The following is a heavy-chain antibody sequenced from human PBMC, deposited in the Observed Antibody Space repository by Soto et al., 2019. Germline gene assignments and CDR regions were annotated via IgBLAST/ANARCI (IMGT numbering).Heavy chain of an antibody. D-gene: IGHD6-13*01. Sequence: GGSLRLSCAASGFTFSSYAMHWVRQAPGKGLEWVAVISYDGSNKYYADSVKGRFTISRDNSKNTLYLQMNSLRAEDTAVYYCARDSDPSSSSQEKYYYYYYGMDVWGQGTTVTAP. V-gene: IGHV3-30-3*01. CDR2: ISYDGSNK. J-gene: IGHJ6*02. CDR1: GFTFSSYA. CDR3: ARDSDPSSSSQEKYYYYYYGMDV.